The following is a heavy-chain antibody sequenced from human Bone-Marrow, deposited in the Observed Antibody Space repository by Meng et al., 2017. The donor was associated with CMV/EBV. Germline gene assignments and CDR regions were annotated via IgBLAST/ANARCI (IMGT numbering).Heavy chain of an antibody. D-gene: IGHD2-2*01. Sequence: ASVKVSCKASGYTFTSYSMHWVRQAPGQRLEWMGWSNAGNGNTKYSQEFQGRVTITRDTSASTAYMELSSLRSEDMAVYYCARDFHRNSIVVVPAAKLVRCGMDVWGQGTTVTVSS. CDR3: ARDFHRNSIVVVPAAKLVRCGMDV. J-gene: IGHJ6*02. CDR2: SNAGNGNT. CDR1: GYTFTSYS. V-gene: IGHV1-3*02.